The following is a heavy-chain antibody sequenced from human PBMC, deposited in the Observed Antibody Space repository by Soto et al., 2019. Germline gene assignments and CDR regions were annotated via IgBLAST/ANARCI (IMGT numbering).Heavy chain of an antibody. V-gene: IGHV4-34*01. CDR3: ARAGTYCSGGSCYGLLSWFDP. J-gene: IGHJ5*02. Sequence: ASETLSLTCAVYGGSFSGYYWSWIRQPPGKGLEWIGEINHSGSTNYNPSLKSRVTISVDTSKNQFSLKLSSVTAADTAVYYCARAGTYCSGGSCYGLLSWFDPWGQGTLVTVSS. CDR2: INHSGST. CDR1: GGSFSGYY. D-gene: IGHD2-15*01.